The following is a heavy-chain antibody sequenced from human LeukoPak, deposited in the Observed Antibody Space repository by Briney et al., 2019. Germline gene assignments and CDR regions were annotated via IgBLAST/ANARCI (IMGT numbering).Heavy chain of an antibody. CDR1: GYTFTSYG. D-gene: IGHD3-22*01. CDR2: ISAYNGNT. CDR3: ARDGYYDSSGTFDI. Sequence: WASVKVSCKASGYTFTSYGISWVRQAPGQGLEWMGWISAYNGNTNYAQKLQGRVTMTTDTSTSTAYMELRSLRSDDTAVYYCARDGYYDSSGTFDIWGQGTMVTVSS. V-gene: IGHV1-18*01. J-gene: IGHJ3*02.